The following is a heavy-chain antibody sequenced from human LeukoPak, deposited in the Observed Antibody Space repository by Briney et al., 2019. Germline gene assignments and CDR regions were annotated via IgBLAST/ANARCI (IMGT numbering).Heavy chain of an antibody. J-gene: IGHJ4*02. CDR2: IKSDGGTT. CDR3: TTDGVGVEGATYDN. Sequence: GGSLRLSCAASGFTFNNAWMSWVRQAPGKGLEWIGRIKSDGGTTDYAAPVKGRFTISRDDSKNTLYLQMNSLKTEDTAVYYCTTDGVGVEGATYDNWGQGTLVSVSS. D-gene: IGHD1-26*01. V-gene: IGHV3-15*01. CDR1: GFTFNNAW.